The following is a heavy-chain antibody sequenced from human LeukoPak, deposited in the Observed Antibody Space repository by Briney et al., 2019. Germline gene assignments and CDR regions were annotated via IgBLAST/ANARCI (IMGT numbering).Heavy chain of an antibody. J-gene: IGHJ4*02. V-gene: IGHV5-51*01. D-gene: IGHD3-22*01. CDR3: ARHPNYYDSSGYYYAPVDY. CDR2: IYPGGSDT. Sequence: GESLKISCKGSGYSFTSYWIGWVRQMPGKGLEWMGIIYPGGSDTRYSPSFQGQVTISADKSISTAYLQWSSLKASDTAMYYCARHPNYYDSSGYYYAPVDYWGQGTLVTVSS. CDR1: GYSFTSYW.